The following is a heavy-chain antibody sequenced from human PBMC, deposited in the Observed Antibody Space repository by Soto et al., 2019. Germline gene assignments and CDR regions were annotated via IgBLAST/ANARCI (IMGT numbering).Heavy chain of an antibody. V-gene: IGHV3-30-3*01. CDR1: GFTFSSYA. CDR3: ARDRGYCSSTSCSNYYYYYGMDV. Sequence: GGSLRLSCAASGFTFSSYAMHWVRQAPGKGLEWVAVISYDGSNKYYADSVKGRFTISRDNSKNTLYLQMNSLRAEDTAVYYCARDRGYCSSTSCSNYYYYYGMDVWGQGTTVTVSS. J-gene: IGHJ6*02. D-gene: IGHD2-2*01. CDR2: ISYDGSNK.